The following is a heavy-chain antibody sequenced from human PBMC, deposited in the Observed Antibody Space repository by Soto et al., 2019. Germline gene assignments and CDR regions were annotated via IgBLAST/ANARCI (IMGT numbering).Heavy chain of an antibody. D-gene: IGHD3-9*01. CDR3: TTKGAVLRYFDWSQNEYFQH. J-gene: IGHJ1*01. Sequence: GGSLRLSCAASGFTFSNAWMSWVRQAPGKGLEWVGRIKSKTDGGTTDYAAPVKGRFTISRDDSKNTLYLQMNSLKTEDTAVYYCTTKGAVLRYFDWSQNEYFQHWGQGTLVTVSS. V-gene: IGHV3-15*01. CDR1: GFTFSNAW. CDR2: IKSKTDGGTT.